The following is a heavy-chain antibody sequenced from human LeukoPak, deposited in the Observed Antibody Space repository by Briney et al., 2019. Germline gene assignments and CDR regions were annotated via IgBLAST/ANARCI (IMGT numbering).Heavy chain of an antibody. CDR2: IKQDGSEK. D-gene: IGHD3-3*01. Sequence: GGSLRLSCAASGFTFSVYWMSWVRQAPGKGLEWVANIKQDGSEKYYVDSVKGRFTISRDNAKNSLYLQMNSLRAEDTAVYYCARGPYYDFWSGQDYWGQGTLVTVSS. CDR3: ARGPYYDFWSGQDY. V-gene: IGHV3-7*04. CDR1: GFTFSVYW. J-gene: IGHJ4*02.